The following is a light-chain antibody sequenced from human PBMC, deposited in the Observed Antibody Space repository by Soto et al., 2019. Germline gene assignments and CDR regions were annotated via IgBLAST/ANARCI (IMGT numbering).Light chain of an antibody. CDR1: QSVTSNY. Sequence: EIVLTQSPGSLSLSPGERATLSCRASQSVTSNYLAWYQHKPGQAPRLLIYAASSRATGIPDRFSGSGSGTDFTLTISRLEPEDFTVYYCKQYGSSPWTFGQGTKVDSK. V-gene: IGKV3-20*01. CDR3: KQYGSSPWT. CDR2: AAS. J-gene: IGKJ1*01.